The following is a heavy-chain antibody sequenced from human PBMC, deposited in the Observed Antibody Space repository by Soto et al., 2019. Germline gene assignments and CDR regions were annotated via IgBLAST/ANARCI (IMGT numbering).Heavy chain of an antibody. V-gene: IGHV3-48*02. CDR2: ISSSSSTI. J-gene: IGHJ4*02. CDR1: GFTFSSYS. CDR3: ARDGGYYDSSGYYYMLDY. Sequence: EVQLVESGGGLVQPGGSLRLSCAASGFTFSSYSMNWVRQAPGKGLEWVSYISSSSSTIYYADSVKGRFTISRDNAKNSLYLQMNSLRDEDTAVYYCARDGGYYDSSGYYYMLDYWGQGTLVTVSS. D-gene: IGHD3-22*01.